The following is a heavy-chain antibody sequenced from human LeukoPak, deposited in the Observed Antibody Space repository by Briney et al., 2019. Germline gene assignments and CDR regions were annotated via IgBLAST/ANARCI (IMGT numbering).Heavy chain of an antibody. D-gene: IGHD2-15*01. CDR1: GGTFISYA. V-gene: IGHV1-69*13. CDR3: ASSVCSGGSCYSWDYYYYYGMDV. CDR2: IIPIFGTA. Sequence: SVKVSCKASGGTFISYAISWVRQAPGQGLEWMGGIIPIFGTANYAQKFQGRVTITADESTSTAYMELSSLRSEDTAVYYCASSVCSGGSCYSWDYYYYYGMDVWGQGTTVTVSS. J-gene: IGHJ6*02.